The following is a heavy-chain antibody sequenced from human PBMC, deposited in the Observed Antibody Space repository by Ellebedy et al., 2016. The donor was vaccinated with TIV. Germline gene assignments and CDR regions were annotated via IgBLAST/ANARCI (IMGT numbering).Heavy chain of an antibody. CDR1: GGSFSGYY. CDR3: ARERRDGYNIDDPH. V-gene: IGHV4-34*01. CDR2: IDRSGST. J-gene: IGHJ4*02. D-gene: IGHD5-24*01. Sequence: SETLSLXCAVYGGSFSGYYWTWIRQSPGKGLEWIGEIDRSGSTNCNPSLESRVTLSVDTSKNQFSLRVRSVTAADTARYYCARERRDGYNIDDPHWGQGTLVTVSS.